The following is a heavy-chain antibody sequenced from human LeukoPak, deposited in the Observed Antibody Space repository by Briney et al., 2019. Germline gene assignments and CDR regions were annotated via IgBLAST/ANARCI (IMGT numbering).Heavy chain of an antibody. Sequence: PSETLSLTCTVSGGSISSYYWSWIPQPPGKGLEWIGYIYHRGSTNYNPSLKSRVTISVDTSKNQFSLKLSSVPAADTAVYYCARVGSGYTFDYWGQGTLVTVSS. V-gene: IGHV4-59*01. CDR2: IYHRGST. CDR3: ARVGSGYTFDY. CDR1: GGSISSYY. J-gene: IGHJ4*02. D-gene: IGHD3-22*01.